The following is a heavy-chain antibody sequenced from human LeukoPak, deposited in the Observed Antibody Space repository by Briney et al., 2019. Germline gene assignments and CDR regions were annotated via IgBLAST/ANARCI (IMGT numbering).Heavy chain of an antibody. V-gene: IGHV4-4*02. CDR3: ARARSGSYFFDY. D-gene: IGHD3-10*01. CDR1: GGSISSSNW. Sequence: SETLSLTCAVSGGSISSSNWWSWVRQPPGKGLEWIGEIYHSGSTNHNPSLKSRVTISVDKSKNQFSLKLSSVTAADTAVYYCARARSGSYFFDYWGQGTLVTVSS. J-gene: IGHJ4*02. CDR2: IYHSGST.